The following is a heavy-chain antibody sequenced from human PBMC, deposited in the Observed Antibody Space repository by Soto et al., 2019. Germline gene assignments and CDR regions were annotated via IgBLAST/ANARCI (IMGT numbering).Heavy chain of an antibody. V-gene: IGHV4-39*01. CDR1: GGSISSSSYY. Sequence: PSETLSLTCTVSGGSISSSSYYWGWIRQPPGKGLEWIGSIYYSGSTYYNPSLKSRVTISVDTSKNQFSLKLNSVTAADTAVYYCARRGRYGMDVWGQGTTVTVSS. CDR2: IYYSGST. CDR3: ARRGRYGMDV. J-gene: IGHJ6*02.